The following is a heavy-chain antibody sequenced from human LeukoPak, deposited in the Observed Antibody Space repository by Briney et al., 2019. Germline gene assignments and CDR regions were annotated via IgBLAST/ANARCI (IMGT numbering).Heavy chain of an antibody. J-gene: IGHJ3*02. Sequence: GGSLRISCAASGFTLTTAWMNSVRQAPGKGLDLIGRIRSKSDHGTTDYAAPVKGRVTISRDDSKNTLYLQMNSLKTEDTAVYYCTTRELRYYGSGTYPVACNSWGEGRMVTVSS. CDR2: IRSKSDHGTT. CDR1: GFTLTTAW. D-gene: IGHD3-10*01. CDR3: TTRELRYYGSGTYPVACNS. V-gene: IGHV3-15*01.